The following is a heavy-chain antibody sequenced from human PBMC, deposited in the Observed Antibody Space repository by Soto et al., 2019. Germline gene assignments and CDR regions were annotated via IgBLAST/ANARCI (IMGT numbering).Heavy chain of an antibody. CDR2: IYPRDSDI. J-gene: IGHJ6*02. CDR1: GDTFPKFW. CDR3: ARLRYYDSSGYYYAEYYYYYYGMDV. Sequence: GECLKSSCEVSGDTFPKFWIGWVRRMPGKGLEWIGSIYPRDSDIRYSPSLQGQVTISADKSISTAYLQWSSLKAADTAMYYCARLRYYDSSGYYYAEYYYYYYGMDVWGQGTTVTVSS. D-gene: IGHD3-22*01. V-gene: IGHV5-51*01.